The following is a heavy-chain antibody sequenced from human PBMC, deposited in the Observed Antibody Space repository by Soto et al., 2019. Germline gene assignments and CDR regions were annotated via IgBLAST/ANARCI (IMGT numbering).Heavy chain of an antibody. Sequence: GGSLRLSCAASGFTFSSYAMSWVRQAPGKGLEWVSAISGSGGSTYYADSVKGRFTISRDNSKNTLYLQMNSLRAEDTAVYYCAKGLDVWSGYGGGYFDYWGQGTLVTVSS. CDR1: GFTFSSYA. V-gene: IGHV3-23*01. CDR2: ISGSGGST. J-gene: IGHJ4*02. D-gene: IGHD3-3*01. CDR3: AKGLDVWSGYGGGYFDY.